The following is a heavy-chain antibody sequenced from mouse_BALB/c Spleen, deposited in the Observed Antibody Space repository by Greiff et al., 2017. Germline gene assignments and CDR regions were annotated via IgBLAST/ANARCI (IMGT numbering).Heavy chain of an antibody. V-gene: IGHV7-1*02. Sequence: DVKLVESGGGLVQPGGSLRLSCATSGFTFSDFYMEWVRQPPGKRLEWIAASRNKANDYTTEYSASVKGRFIVSRDTSQSILYLQMNALRAEDTAIYYCARDAGAGAMDYWGQGTSVTVSS. CDR2: SRNKANDYTT. J-gene: IGHJ4*01. CDR1: GFTFSDFY. CDR3: ARDAGAGAMDY.